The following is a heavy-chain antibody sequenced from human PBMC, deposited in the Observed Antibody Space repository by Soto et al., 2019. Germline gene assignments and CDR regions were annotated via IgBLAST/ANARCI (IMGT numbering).Heavy chain of an antibody. CDR1: GFTFTSYW. Sequence: PGGSMRLSCAAAGFTFTSYWMHWVRQDPGKGLVWVSRINFDGSDTNYADSVKGRFTISRDNAKNTLYLQMNSLRAEDTAVYYCVRDSPTVLELFDFWGQGTLVTVSS. D-gene: IGHD1-7*01. V-gene: IGHV3-74*01. CDR2: INFDGSDT. J-gene: IGHJ4*02. CDR3: VRDSPTVLELFDF.